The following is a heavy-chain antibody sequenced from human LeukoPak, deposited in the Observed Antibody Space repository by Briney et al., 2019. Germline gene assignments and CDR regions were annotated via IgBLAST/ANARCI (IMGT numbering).Heavy chain of an antibody. J-gene: IGHJ4*02. CDR1: GGSISSSSYY. CDR3: ASIDGSGSLYFDY. D-gene: IGHD3-10*01. V-gene: IGHV4-39*07. Sequence: PSETLSLTCTVSGGSISSSSYYWGWIRQPPGKGLEWIGSIYYSGSTYYNPSLKSRVTISVDTSKNQFSLKLSSVTAADTAVYYCASIDGSGSLYFDYWGQGTLVTVSS. CDR2: IYYSGST.